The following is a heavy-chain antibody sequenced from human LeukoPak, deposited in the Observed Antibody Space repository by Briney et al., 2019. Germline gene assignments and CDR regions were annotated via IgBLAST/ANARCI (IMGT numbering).Heavy chain of an antibody. J-gene: IGHJ4*02. CDR2: IYPGDSDT. Sequence: GESLKISFKGSGYSFTSYWIGWVRQMPGKGLECTGIIYPGDSDTRYSPSFQGQVTISVDKSISTAYLQWSSLKASDTAMYYCARLAAAGVWIKGPFLYWGQGTLVTVSS. CDR1: GYSFTSYW. V-gene: IGHV5-51*01. CDR3: ARLAAAGVWIKGPFLY. D-gene: IGHD6-13*01.